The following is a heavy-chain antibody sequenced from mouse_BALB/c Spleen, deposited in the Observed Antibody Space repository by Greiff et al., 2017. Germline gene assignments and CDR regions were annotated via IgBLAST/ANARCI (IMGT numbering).Heavy chain of an antibody. CDR3: ATYDSKGYWYFDV. D-gene: IGHD2-5*01. J-gene: IGHJ1*01. Sequence: EVKLVESGPGLVKPSQSLSLTCSVTGYSITSGYYWNWIRQFPGNKLEWMGYISYDGSNNYNPSLKNRISITRDTSKNKFYLKLNSVTTEDTATYYCATYDSKGYWYFDVWGAGTTVTVSS. CDR2: ISYDGSN. CDR1: GYSITSGYY. V-gene: IGHV3-6*02.